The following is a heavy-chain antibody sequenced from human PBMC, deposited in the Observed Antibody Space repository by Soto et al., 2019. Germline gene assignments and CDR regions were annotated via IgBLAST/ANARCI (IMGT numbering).Heavy chain of an antibody. CDR2: INAGYGNT. CDR3: ARDLDGSGSYYTDY. V-gene: IGHV1-3*01. CDR1: GYTFSSYA. Sequence: ASVKVSCKASGYTFSSYAMHWVRQAPGQRLEWMGWINAGYGNTKSSQKFQDRVTISRDTSASTAYMELRSLRSDDTAVYYCARDLDGSGSYYTDYWGPGTLVTVSS. J-gene: IGHJ4*02. D-gene: IGHD3-10*01.